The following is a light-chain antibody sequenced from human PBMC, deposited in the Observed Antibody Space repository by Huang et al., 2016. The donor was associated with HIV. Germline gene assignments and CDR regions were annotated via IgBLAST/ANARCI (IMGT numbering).Light chain of an antibody. J-gene: IGKJ5*01. Sequence: VMTQTPLSLSVTPGQPASISCKSSQSLLHSDGETYLFWFLQRPGQSPQLLIYKVSSRRSGVPDRFSGSGSGTDFTLKISRVETEDVGVYYCMQGLHLPPTFGQGTRLEIK. V-gene: IGKV2-29*02. CDR3: MQGLHLPPT. CDR2: KVS. CDR1: QSLLHSDGETY.